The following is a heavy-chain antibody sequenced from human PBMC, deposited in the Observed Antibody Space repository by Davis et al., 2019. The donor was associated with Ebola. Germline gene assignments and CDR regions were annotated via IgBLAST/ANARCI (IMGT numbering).Heavy chain of an antibody. J-gene: IGHJ4*02. D-gene: IGHD2-2*01. CDR3: AREGRYCSSTSCYWDV. CDR1: GFTFSDYY. V-gene: IGHV3-11*06. Sequence: GESLMTPRAASGFTFSDYYMSWIRQAPGKGLEWVSYISSSSSYTNYADSVKGRFTISRDNAKNSLYLQMNSLRAEDTAVYYCAREGRYCSSTSCYWDVWGQGTLVTVSS. CDR2: ISSSSSYT.